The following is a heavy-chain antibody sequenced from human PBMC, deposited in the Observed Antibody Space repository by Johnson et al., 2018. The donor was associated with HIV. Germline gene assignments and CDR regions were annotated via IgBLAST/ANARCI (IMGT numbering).Heavy chain of an antibody. J-gene: IGHJ3*02. D-gene: IGHD3-9*01. CDR2: INSDGSST. V-gene: IGHV3-74*02. CDR3: ARGDPDLQYFDWLGAFDM. Sequence: VQLVESGGGLVQPGGSLRLSCAASGFTFSSYWMHWVRQAPGKGLVWVSRINSDGSSTSYADSVKGRFTISRDNAKNTLYLQMNSLRAEDTAVYYCARGDPDLQYFDWLGAFDMWGQGTVVTVSS. CDR1: GFTFSSYW.